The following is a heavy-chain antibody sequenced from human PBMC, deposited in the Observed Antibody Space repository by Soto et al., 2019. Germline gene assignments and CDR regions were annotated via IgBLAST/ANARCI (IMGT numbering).Heavy chain of an antibody. J-gene: IGHJ4*02. V-gene: IGHV3-23*01. CDR3: AKDNGNYGSGSFSH. D-gene: IGHD3-10*01. Sequence: EVQLLESGGGLVQPGGSLRLSCAASGFTFGSYAMSWVRQAPGKGLEWVSLISGTGDSSEYANSVKGRCTISRDYSKTTVFLQMNSMGAVDTAVYFCAKDNGNYGSGSFSHWGQGPLVTVSS. CDR2: ISGTGDSS. CDR1: GFTFGSYA.